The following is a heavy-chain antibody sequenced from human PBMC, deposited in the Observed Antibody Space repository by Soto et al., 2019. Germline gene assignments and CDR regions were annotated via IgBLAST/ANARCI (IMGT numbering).Heavy chain of an antibody. J-gene: IGHJ4*02. CDR2: IGTAGDT. CDR3: ETAIGQTLFGY. Sequence: PGGSLRLSCSASGFTFSSYDMHCVRQGPGKGLEWVSAIGTAGDTNYAGSVKGRFTISRENAKNSLYLQMNSLRAGDTAIYFCETAIGQTLFGYWRQGTLVTVSS. V-gene: IGHV3-13*04. D-gene: IGHD3-3*01. CDR1: GFTFSSYD.